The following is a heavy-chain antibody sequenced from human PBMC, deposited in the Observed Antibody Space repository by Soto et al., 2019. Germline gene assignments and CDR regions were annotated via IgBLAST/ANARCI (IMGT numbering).Heavy chain of an antibody. J-gene: IGHJ5*02. Sequence: QVKVVESGGGVVQTGGSRRLSCAASGFRFSSFAMYWVRQAPGEGLEWVAVIKSDGSSSYTESVKGRFTVSRDNSRNTLYLQMISVRPDDTSSYYCAKPHSSLEWPPFGPWGHGTRVTVPS. CDR2: IKSDGSS. CDR3: AKPHSSLEWPPFGP. V-gene: IGHV3-30*18. CDR1: GFRFSSFA. D-gene: IGHD3-3*01.